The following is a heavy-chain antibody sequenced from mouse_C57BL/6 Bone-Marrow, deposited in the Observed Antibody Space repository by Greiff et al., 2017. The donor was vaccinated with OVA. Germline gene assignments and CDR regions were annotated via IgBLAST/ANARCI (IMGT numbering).Heavy chain of an antibody. J-gene: IGHJ2*01. Sequence: QVQLQQSGAELVRPGASVKLSCKASGYTFTDYYINWVKQRPGQGLEWIARIYPGSGNTYYNGKFKGKATLTAEKSSSTAYMQLSSLTSEDSAVYFCARSGYYYGSSYVVYFDYWGQGTTLTVSS. V-gene: IGHV1-76*01. CDR2: IYPGSGNT. CDR3: ARSGYYYGSSYVVYFDY. CDR1: GYTFTDYY. D-gene: IGHD1-1*01.